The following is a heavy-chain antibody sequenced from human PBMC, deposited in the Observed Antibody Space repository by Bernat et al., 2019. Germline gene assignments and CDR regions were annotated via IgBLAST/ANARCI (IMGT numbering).Heavy chain of an antibody. J-gene: IGHJ6*03. CDR1: GFTFSSYW. Sequence: EVQLVESGGGLVQPGGSLRLSCAASGFTFSSYWMHWVRQAPGKGLVWVSRINSDGSSTSYADSVKGRFTISRDNAKNTLYLQMNSLRAEDTAVYYCARACSGGSCYTGYYYYYYMDVWGKGTTVTVSS. V-gene: IGHV3-74*01. CDR3: ARACSGGSCYTGYYYYYYMDV. CDR2: INSDGSST. D-gene: IGHD2-15*01.